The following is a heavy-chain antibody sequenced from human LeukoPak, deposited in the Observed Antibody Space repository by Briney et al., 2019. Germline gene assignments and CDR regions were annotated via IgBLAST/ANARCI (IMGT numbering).Heavy chain of an antibody. D-gene: IGHD5-12*01. CDR1: GFTFTNAW. CDR2: IKSKTHGGTT. V-gene: IGHV3-15*01. Sequence: PGGSLRLSCAASGFTFTNAWMTWVRQAPGEGLEWVGRIKSKTHGGTTDYAAPVKGRFTISRDDSKNTLYLQMNSLKTEGTAIYYCTTAGYSGYDWNYWGQGALVTVSS. J-gene: IGHJ4*02. CDR3: TTAGYSGYDWNY.